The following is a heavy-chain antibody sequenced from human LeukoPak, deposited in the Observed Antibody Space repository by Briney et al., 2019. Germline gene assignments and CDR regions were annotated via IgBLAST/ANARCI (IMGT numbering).Heavy chain of an antibody. CDR3: ATEYSSGWYPFDY. CDR1: GFTFSSYG. V-gene: IGHV3-30*03. Sequence: PGRSLRLSCAASGFTFSSYGMHWVRQAPGKGLEWVAVISYDGSNKYYADSVKGRFTISRDNSKNTLYLQMNSLRAEDTAVYYCATEYSSGWYPFDYWGQGTLVTVSS. CDR2: ISYDGSNK. J-gene: IGHJ4*02. D-gene: IGHD6-19*01.